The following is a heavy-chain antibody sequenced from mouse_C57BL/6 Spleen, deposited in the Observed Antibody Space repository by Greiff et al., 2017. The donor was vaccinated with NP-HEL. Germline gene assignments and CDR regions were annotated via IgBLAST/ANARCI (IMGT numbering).Heavy chain of an antibody. Sequence: QVQLQQSGPELVKPGASVKISCKASGYSFTSYYIHWVKQRPGQGLEWLGWIYPGSGNTKYNEKFKGKATLTADTSSSTAYMQLSSLTSEDSAVYYCASLFIYDGYSGDYWGQGTTLTVSS. D-gene: IGHD2-3*01. CDR3: ASLFIYDGYSGDY. V-gene: IGHV1-66*01. CDR1: GYSFTSYY. J-gene: IGHJ2*01. CDR2: IYPGSGNT.